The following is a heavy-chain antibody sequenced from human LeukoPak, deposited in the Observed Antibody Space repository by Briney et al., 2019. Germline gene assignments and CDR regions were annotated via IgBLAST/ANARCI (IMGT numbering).Heavy chain of an antibody. Sequence: GGSLRLSCEGSGFIFSNYGMHWVRQAPGKGLEWVALIWYDGRTKFHADSVRGRFTISRDNSANTLYLQMSSLRVEDTAVYYCAREWGRIAVAGGPGYWGQGALVTVSS. J-gene: IGHJ4*02. D-gene: IGHD6-19*01. CDR1: GFIFSNYG. CDR3: AREWGRIAVAGGPGY. CDR2: IWYDGRTK. V-gene: IGHV3-33*01.